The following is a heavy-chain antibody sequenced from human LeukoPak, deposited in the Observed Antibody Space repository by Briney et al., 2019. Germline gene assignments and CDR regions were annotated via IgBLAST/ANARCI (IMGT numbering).Heavy chain of an antibody. J-gene: IGHJ4*02. V-gene: IGHV3-48*04. CDR2: MNSDSSTI. CDR1: GFTISSYG. D-gene: IGHD3-22*01. Sequence: GGSLRLSCAASGFTISSYGMNWVRRAPGKGLEWISYMNSDSSTIYHADTVKGRFTISRDNAKNSLYLQMNSLRAEDTAVYYCASGGISSGYFYWGQGTLVTVSS. CDR3: ASGGISSGYFY.